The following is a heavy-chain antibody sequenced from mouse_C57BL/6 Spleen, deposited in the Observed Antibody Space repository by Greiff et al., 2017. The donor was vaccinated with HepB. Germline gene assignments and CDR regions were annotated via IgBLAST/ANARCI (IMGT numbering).Heavy chain of an antibody. CDR2: IDPSDSET. CDR1: GYTFTSYW. V-gene: IGHV1-52*01. CDR3: ARGDFDV. Sequence: QVQLQQPGAELVKPGASVKLSCKASGYTFTSYWMHWVKQRPIQGLEWIGNIDPSDSETHYNQKFKDKATLTVDKSSSTAYMQLSSLTSEDSAVYYCARGDFDVWGTGTTVTVSS. J-gene: IGHJ1*03.